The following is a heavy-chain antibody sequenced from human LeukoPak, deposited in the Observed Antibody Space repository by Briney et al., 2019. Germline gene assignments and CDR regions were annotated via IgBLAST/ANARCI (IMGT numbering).Heavy chain of an antibody. J-gene: IGHJ6*02. CDR2: IYYSGST. Sequence: SETLSLTCTVSGGSISSGGYYWSWIRQHPGKGLEWIGYIYYSGSTYYNPSLKSRVTISVDTSKNQFSLKLSSVTAADTAVYYCATYGDSNTGMDVWGQGTTATVSS. CDR1: GGSISSGGYY. CDR3: ATYGDSNTGMDV. D-gene: IGHD4-17*01. V-gene: IGHV4-31*03.